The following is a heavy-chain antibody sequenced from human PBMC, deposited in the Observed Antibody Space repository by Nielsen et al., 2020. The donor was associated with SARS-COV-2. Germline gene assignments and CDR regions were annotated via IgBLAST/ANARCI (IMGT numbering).Heavy chain of an antibody. CDR1: GFTFSSYW. CDR2: IKQDGSEK. CDR3: AKERFLEWLLTLRYFDY. Sequence: GESLKISCAASGFTFSSYWMSWVRQAPGKGLEWVANIKQDGSEKYYVDSVKGRFTISRDNAKNSLYLQMNSLRAEDTAVYYCAKERFLEWLLTLRYFDYWGQGTLVTVSS. D-gene: IGHD3-3*01. J-gene: IGHJ4*02. V-gene: IGHV3-7*01.